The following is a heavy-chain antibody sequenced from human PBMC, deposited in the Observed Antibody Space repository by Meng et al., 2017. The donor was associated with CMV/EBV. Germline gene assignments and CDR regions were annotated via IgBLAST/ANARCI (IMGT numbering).Heavy chain of an antibody. CDR1: GYTFTSYG. CDR3: ARDQSPTIFGVAVYYYGMDV. CDR2: ISAYNGNT. J-gene: IGHJ6*02. D-gene: IGHD3-3*01. Sequence: ASEKVSCKASGYTFTSYGISWVRQAPGQGLEWMGWISAYNGNTNYAQKLQGRVTMTTDTSTSTAYMELRSLRSDDTAVYYCARDQSPTIFGVAVYYYGMDVWGQGTTVTVSS. V-gene: IGHV1-18*01.